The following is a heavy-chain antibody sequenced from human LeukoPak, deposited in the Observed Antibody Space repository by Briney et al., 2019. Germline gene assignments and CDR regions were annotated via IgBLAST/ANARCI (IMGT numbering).Heavy chain of an antibody. V-gene: IGHV1-69*06. D-gene: IGHD6-13*01. J-gene: IGHJ4*02. Sequence: GASVKVSCKASGGTFSSYAISWVRQAPGQGLEWMGGITPIFGTANYAQKFQGRVTITADKSTSTAYMELSSLRSEDTAVYYCARGVEAAAGTIYFDYWGQGTLVTVSS. CDR2: ITPIFGTA. CDR3: ARGVEAAAGTIYFDY. CDR1: GGTFSSYA.